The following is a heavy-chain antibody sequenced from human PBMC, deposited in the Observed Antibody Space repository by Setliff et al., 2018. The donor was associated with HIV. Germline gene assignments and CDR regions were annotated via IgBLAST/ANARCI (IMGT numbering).Heavy chain of an antibody. J-gene: IGHJ4*02. V-gene: IGHV5-51*01. CDR2: IYPGDSVT. Sequence: PGESLKISCWASGYTFTNYWIGWVRQMPGKGLEWIGVIYPGDSVTRYGPSFQGQVFISADRSITTAYLEWSSLKPSDTAMYCCIRRRRAPGTEDLEAVWGQGTLVTVSS. CDR3: IRRRRAPGTEDLEAV. D-gene: IGHD1-26*01. CDR1: GYTFTNYW.